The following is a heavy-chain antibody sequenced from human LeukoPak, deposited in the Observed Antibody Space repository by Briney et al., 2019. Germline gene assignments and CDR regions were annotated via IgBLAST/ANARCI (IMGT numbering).Heavy chain of an antibody. Sequence: SETLSLTCTVSGGSISSYYWSWIRQSPGEGLEWIGSIYYSGSTNYNPSLKSRVTISVDTSKNQFSLNLSSVTAADTAVYSCARLSASAGRSFDYWGQGTLVTVSS. J-gene: IGHJ4*02. V-gene: IGHV4-59*08. CDR1: GGSISSYY. CDR3: ARLSASAGRSFDY. D-gene: IGHD6-13*01. CDR2: IYYSGST.